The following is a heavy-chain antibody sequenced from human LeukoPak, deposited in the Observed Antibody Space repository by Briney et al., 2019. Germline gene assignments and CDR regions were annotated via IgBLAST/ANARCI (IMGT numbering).Heavy chain of an antibody. Sequence: TPGGSLRLSCAASGFTFNYAWMSWDRQVPGKGLEWVGQIVSQIDGGTTDYAAPVKGRFTISRDDSESMLYLQMNSLKIEDTAVYYCTTDEDWNYARKDVWGQGATVIVSS. D-gene: IGHD1-7*01. CDR1: GFTFNYAW. CDR2: IVSQIDGGTT. J-gene: IGHJ6*02. V-gene: IGHV3-15*04. CDR3: TTDEDWNYARKDV.